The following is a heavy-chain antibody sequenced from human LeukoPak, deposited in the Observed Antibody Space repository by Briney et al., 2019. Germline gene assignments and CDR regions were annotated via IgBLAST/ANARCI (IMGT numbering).Heavy chain of an antibody. CDR3: ARGSSNIAARNNYFDP. CDR2: ISSGGSTI. D-gene: IGHD6-6*01. Sequence: GGSLRLSCAASGFTFSDYYMSWIRQAPGKGLEWVSYISSGGSTIKYADSVKGRFTVSRDNAKKSLYLQMNSLRAEDTAVYYCARGSSNIAARNNYFDPWGQGTLVTVSS. CDR1: GFTFSDYY. V-gene: IGHV3-11*04. J-gene: IGHJ5*02.